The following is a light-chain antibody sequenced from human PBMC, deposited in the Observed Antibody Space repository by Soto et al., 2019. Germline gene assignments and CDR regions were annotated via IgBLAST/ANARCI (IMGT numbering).Light chain of an antibody. Sequence: QSALTQPASVSGSPGQSITISCTGSSSDVGGYNYVSWYQQHPDKAPKLMIYDVSNRPSGVSNRFSGSKSDNTASLTISGLQAEDEADYYCSSYTSINTYVFGTGTKATVL. CDR3: SSYTSINTYV. J-gene: IGLJ1*01. CDR2: DVS. CDR1: SSDVGGYNY. V-gene: IGLV2-14*01.